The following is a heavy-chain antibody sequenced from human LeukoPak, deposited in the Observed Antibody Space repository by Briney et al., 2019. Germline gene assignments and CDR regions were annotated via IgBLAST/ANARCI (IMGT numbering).Heavy chain of an antibody. CDR3: ARGGVVVVPAAITPWFDP. CDR2: INHSGST. Sequence: PSETLSLTCAVHGGSFSGYYWSWIRQPPGKGLEWIGEINHSGSTNYNPSLKSRVTISVDTSKNQFSLKLSSVTAADTAVYYCARGGVVVVPAAITPWFDPWGQGTLVTVSS. V-gene: IGHV4-34*01. J-gene: IGHJ5*02. CDR1: GGSFSGYY. D-gene: IGHD2-2*01.